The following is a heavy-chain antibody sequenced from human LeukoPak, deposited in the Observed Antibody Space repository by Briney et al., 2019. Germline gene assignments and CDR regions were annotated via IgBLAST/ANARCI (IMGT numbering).Heavy chain of an antibody. J-gene: IGHJ4*02. CDR3: AKGPTQYYYDRSGYYDY. V-gene: IGHV3-23*01. CDR1: GFTFSSYA. CDR2: ISGSGGST. D-gene: IGHD3-22*01. Sequence: GGSLRLSRAASGFTFSSYAMSWVRQAPGKGLEWVSAISGSGGSTYYADSVKGRFTISRDNSKNTLYLQMNRLRAEDTAVYYCAKGPTQYYYDRSGYYDYWGQGTLVTVSS.